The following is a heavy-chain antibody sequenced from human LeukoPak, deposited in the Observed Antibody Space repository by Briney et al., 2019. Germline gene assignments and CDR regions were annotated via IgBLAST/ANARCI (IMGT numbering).Heavy chain of an antibody. V-gene: IGHV1-2*02. CDR3: AITVAGIVSGGY. J-gene: IGHJ4*02. CDR1: GYTFTGYY. D-gene: IGHD6-19*01. Sequence: GASVKVSCKASGYTFTGYYMRWVRQAPGQGLEWMGWINPNSGGTNYAQKFQGRVTMTRDTSISTAYMELSRLRSDDTAVYYCAITVAGIVSGGYWGQGTLVTVSS. CDR2: INPNSGGT.